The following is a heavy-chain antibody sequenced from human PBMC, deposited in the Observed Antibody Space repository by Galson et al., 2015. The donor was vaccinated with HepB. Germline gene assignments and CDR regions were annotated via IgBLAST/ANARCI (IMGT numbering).Heavy chain of an antibody. V-gene: IGHV6-1*01. J-gene: IGHJ4*02. Sequence: CAISGDSVSSNSAAWNWIRQSPSRGLEWLGRTYYRSKWYNDYAVSVKSRITINPDTSKNQFSLQLNSVTPEDTAVYYCARDMFGEWLGHFDYWGQGTLVTVSS. CDR3: ARDMFGEWLGHFDY. D-gene: IGHD3-10*02. CDR1: GDSVSSNSAA. CDR2: TYYRSKWYN.